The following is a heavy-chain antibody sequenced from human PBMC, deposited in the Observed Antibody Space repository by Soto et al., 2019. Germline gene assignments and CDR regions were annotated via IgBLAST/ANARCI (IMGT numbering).Heavy chain of an antibody. CDR3: AREKVYHSSAYSWSDP. V-gene: IGHV1-69*13. CDR2: IIPIFGTA. CDR1: GGTFSSYA. Sequence: SVKVSCKASGGTFSSYAISWVRQAPGQGLEWMGGIIPIFGTANYAQKFQGRVTITADESTSTAYMELSSLRSEDTAVYYCAREKVYHSSAYSWSDPWGKGHLVTVSS. D-gene: IGHD3-22*01. J-gene: IGHJ5*02.